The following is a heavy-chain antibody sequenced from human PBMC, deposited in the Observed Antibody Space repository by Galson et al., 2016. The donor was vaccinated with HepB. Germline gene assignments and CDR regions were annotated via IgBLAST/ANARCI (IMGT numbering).Heavy chain of an antibody. CDR2: TYYRSRWFS. V-gene: IGHV6-1*01. CDR1: GDSVSSNFAA. J-gene: IGHJ4*02. Sequence: CAISGDSVSSNFAAWSWVRQSPSRGLEWMGRTYYRSRWFSDSALSVRSRLTVTPDTSKNQFSLHLKSVTPEDTAVYFCVSSFCGGECYFDSWGEGTLVTVSS. D-gene: IGHD2-21*01. CDR3: VSSFCGGECYFDS.